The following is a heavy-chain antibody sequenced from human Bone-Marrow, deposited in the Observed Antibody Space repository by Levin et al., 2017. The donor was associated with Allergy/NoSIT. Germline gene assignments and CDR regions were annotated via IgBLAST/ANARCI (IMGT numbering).Heavy chain of an antibody. D-gene: IGHD6-19*01. CDR2: IYPVNGDT. CDR3: ATDSSGWSPGGY. J-gene: IGHJ4*02. CDR1: GYSFTDYA. Sequence: ASVKVSCKASGYSFTDYAIHWVRQAPGQRFEWMGWIYPVNGDTKYSQKSQGRVTITTDTSAKTAYMEVSSLTSEDTALYYCATDSSGWSPGGYWGQGTLVTVSS. V-gene: IGHV1-3*01.